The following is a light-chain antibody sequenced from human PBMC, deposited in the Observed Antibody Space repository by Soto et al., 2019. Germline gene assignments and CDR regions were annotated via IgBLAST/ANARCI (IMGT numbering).Light chain of an antibody. CDR3: SSYTNTDSWV. V-gene: IGLV2-14*01. CDR1: TGDIGGYDR. Sequence: QSVLTQPASVSGSLGQSITISCTGTTGDIGGYDRVSWYQQYPGKAPKLMISDVSFRPSGVSNRFSGSKSGNTASLTISDLQAVDESDYSCSSYTNTDSWVFGGGTKLTVL. J-gene: IGLJ3*02. CDR2: DVS.